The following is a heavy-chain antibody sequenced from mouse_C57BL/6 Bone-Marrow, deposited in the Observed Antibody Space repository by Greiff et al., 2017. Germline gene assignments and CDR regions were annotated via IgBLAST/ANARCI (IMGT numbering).Heavy chain of an antibody. J-gene: IGHJ3*01. CDR2: IYPRSGNT. CDR3: ARLGEYDGYDAWFAY. D-gene: IGHD2-3*01. CDR1: GYTFTSYG. V-gene: IGHV1-81*01. Sequence: VQLQQSGAELARPGASVKLSCKASGYTFTSYGISWVKQRTGQGLEWIGEIYPRSGNTYYNEKFKGKATLTADKSSSTAYMGLRVLASEDSAVYFCARLGEYDGYDAWFAYWGQGTLVTVSA.